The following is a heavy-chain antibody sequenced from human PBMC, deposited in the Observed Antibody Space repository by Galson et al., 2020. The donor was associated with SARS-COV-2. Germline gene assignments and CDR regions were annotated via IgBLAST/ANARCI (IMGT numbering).Heavy chain of an antibody. CDR2: ISSSGSTI. CDR1: GFTFSSYE. CDR3: AREPVLLWFGELYGMDV. D-gene: IGHD3-10*01. J-gene: IGHJ6*02. Sequence: TGGSLRLSCAASGFTFSSYEMNWVRQAPGKGLEWVSYISSSGSTIYYADSVKGRFTISRDNAKNSLYLQMNSLRAEDTAVYYCAREPVLLWFGELYGMDVWGQGTTVTVSS. V-gene: IGHV3-48*03.